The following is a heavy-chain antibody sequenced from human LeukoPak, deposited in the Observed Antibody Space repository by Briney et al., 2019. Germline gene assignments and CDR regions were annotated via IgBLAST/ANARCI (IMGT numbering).Heavy chain of an antibody. D-gene: IGHD3-10*01. CDR2: ISSSSSYI. J-gene: IGHJ4*02. CDR3: ARSTMVRGVPFYY. CDR1: GFTFSSYS. V-gene: IGHV3-21*01. Sequence: GGSLRLSCAASGFTFSSYSMNWVRQAPGKGLEWVSSISSSSSYIYYADSVKGRFTISRDNAKNSLYPQMNSLRAEDTAVYYCARSTMVRGVPFYYWGQGTLVTVSS.